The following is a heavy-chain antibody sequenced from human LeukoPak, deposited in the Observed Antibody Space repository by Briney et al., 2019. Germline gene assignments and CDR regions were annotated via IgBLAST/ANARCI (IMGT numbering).Heavy chain of an antibody. Sequence: GGSLRLSCVPSGITFSNYYMHWVRPVPGEGLVWVSHIIQDGSVTSYADSVKGRFTISRDNAKNTVYLQLNNLRAEDTAVYYCATDDYRGLGYWGQGTLVTVSS. J-gene: IGHJ4*02. CDR3: ATDDYRGLGY. CDR2: IIQDGSVT. V-gene: IGHV3-74*01. CDR1: GITFSNYY. D-gene: IGHD3-16*01.